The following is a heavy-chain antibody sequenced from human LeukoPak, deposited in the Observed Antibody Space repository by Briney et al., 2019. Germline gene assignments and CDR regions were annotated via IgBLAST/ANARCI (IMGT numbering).Heavy chain of an antibody. CDR3: AKDPISYYYDSSGYS. V-gene: IGHV3-23*01. J-gene: IGHJ4*02. Sequence: GGSLRLSCAASGFTFSSYAMSWVRQAPGKGLEWVSGISGSGDNTYYADSVKGRFTISRDNSKNTLYLQMNSLRADDTAVYYCAKDPISYYYDSSGYSWGQGTLVTVSS. CDR2: ISGSGDNT. D-gene: IGHD3-22*01. CDR1: GFTFSSYA.